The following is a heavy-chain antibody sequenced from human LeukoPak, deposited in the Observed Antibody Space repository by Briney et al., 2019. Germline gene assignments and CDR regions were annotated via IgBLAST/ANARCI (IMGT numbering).Heavy chain of an antibody. V-gene: IGHV1-18*01. J-gene: IGHJ4*02. CDR3: ARQSSTSWHVPDY. D-gene: IGHD2-2*01. CDR1: GYTFINYG. CDR2: ISAHNGNT. Sequence: ASVKVSCKTSGYTFINYGINWVRQAPGQGLEWMGWISAHNGNTKYAQQYQGRVTMTTDTSTSTVFIELRSLRFDDTAVYYCARQSSTSWHVPDYWGQGTLVTVSS.